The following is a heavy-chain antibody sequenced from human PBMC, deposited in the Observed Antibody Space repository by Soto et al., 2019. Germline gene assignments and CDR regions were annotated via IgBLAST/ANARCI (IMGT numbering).Heavy chain of an antibody. CDR1: GFTFNAHA. CDR3: VKDWTGNNCPCLDV. D-gene: IGHD2-8*02. Sequence: EVQVLESGGGLLHPGGSLRLSCVASGFTFNAHAMTLVRQGPWMGLEWTSTISGDGKTTHYADSVKCRFTVSRDNSKNTFTLQMNCLRAEDTATYYCVKDWTGNNCPCLDVWGQGTTVTVSS. J-gene: IGHJ6*02. CDR2: ISGDGKTT. V-gene: IGHV3-23*01.